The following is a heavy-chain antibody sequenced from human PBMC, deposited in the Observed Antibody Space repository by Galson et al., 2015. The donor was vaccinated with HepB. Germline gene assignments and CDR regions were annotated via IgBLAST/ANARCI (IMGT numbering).Heavy chain of an antibody. CDR3: ARVGDSSSWYGFDY. D-gene: IGHD6-13*01. J-gene: IGHJ4*02. CDR2: TYYRSKWYN. CDR1: GDSVSSNSAA. V-gene: IGHV6-1*01. Sequence: CAISGDSVSSNSAAWNWIRQSPSRGLEWLGRTYYRSKWYNDYAVSVKSRITINPDTSKNQFCLQLNSVTPEDTAVYYCARVGDSSSWYGFDYWGQGTLVTVSS.